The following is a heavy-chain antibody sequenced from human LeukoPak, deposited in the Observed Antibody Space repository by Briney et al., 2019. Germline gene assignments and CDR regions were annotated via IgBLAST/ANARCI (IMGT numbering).Heavy chain of an antibody. CDR1: GYTFASYD. Sequence: ASVKVSCKASGYTFASYDINWVRQATGQGLEWMGWMNPNSGNTGYAQKFQGRVTMTRNTSISTAYMELSSLRSEDTAVYYCARGGHHYYYYYMDVWGKGTTVTISS. J-gene: IGHJ6*03. CDR2: MNPNSGNT. CDR3: ARGGHHYYYYYMDV. V-gene: IGHV1-8*01.